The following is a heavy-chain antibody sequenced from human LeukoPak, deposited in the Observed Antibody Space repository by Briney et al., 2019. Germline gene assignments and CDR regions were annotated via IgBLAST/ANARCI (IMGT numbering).Heavy chain of an antibody. CDR3: ARGARGYRYGSRFEY. CDR1: GLTFSDYY. D-gene: IGHD5-18*01. Sequence: GGSLRLSCAASGLTFSDYYLSWIRQASGTGLEWVSHISSSGSHIYYADSVKGRFTISRDNAKNSLYLEMNSLIAEDTAVYYWARGARGYRYGSRFEYWGQGTLVTVSS. J-gene: IGHJ4*02. CDR2: ISSSGSHI. V-gene: IGHV3-11*04.